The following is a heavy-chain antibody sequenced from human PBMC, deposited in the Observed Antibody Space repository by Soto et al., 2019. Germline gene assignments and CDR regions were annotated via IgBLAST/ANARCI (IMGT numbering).Heavy chain of an antibody. Sequence: ASVKVSCKASGYTFTSYYMHWVRQAPGQGLEWMGIINPSGGSTSYAQKFQGRVTMTRDTSTSTVYMELSSLRSEDTAVYYCARDLTGGITIFGVVQAPNRFDPWVQGALVPVS. V-gene: IGHV1-46*01. CDR3: ARDLTGGITIFGVVQAPNRFDP. J-gene: IGHJ5*02. D-gene: IGHD3-3*01. CDR2: INPSGGST. CDR1: GYTFTSYY.